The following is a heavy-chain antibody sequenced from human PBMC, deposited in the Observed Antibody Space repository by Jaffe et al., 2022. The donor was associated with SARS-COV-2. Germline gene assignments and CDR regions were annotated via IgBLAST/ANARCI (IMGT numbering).Heavy chain of an antibody. CDR3: ARWGRGGQLLGFDP. Sequence: QVQLQESGPGLVKPSQTLSLTCTVSGGSISSDTYSWTWIRQPAGKGLEWIGRIFASTTNYNPSLRSRVTMSIDTSKNQFSLKLSSVTAADTAVYYCARWGRGGQLLGFDPWGQGTLVTVSS. CDR1: GGSISSDTYS. D-gene: IGHD3-10*01. V-gene: IGHV4-61*02. J-gene: IGHJ5*02. CDR2: IFASTT.